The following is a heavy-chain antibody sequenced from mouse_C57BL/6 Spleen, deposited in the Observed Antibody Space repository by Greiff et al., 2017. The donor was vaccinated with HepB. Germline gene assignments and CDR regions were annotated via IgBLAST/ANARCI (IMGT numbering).Heavy chain of an antibody. CDR2: ISYSGST. CDR3: ARGRDYYGFAY. CDR1: GYSITSGYD. J-gene: IGHJ3*01. V-gene: IGHV3-1*01. Sequence: VQLKQSGPGMVKPSQSLSLTCTVTGYSITSGYDWHWIRHFPGNKLEWMGYISYSGSTNYNPSLKSRISITHDTSKNHFFLKLNSVTTEDTATYYCARGRDYYGFAYWGQGTLVTVSA. D-gene: IGHD1-1*01.